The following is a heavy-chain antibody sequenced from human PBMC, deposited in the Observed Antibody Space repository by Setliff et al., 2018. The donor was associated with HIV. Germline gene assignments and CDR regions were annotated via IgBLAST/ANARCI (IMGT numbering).Heavy chain of an antibody. CDR2: ISNSSPGNT. Sequence: GGSLRLSCAASELTFTFRSYGMHWVRQAPGKGLEWVSAISNSSPGNTYYADSVRGRFTIPRDNSKNTLFLQMNRLRAEDTAVYYCGTYYYGSGKIDYWGQGTLVTVSS. CDR3: GTYYYGSGKIDY. V-gene: IGHV3-23*01. J-gene: IGHJ4*02. D-gene: IGHD3-10*01. CDR1: ELTFTFRSYG.